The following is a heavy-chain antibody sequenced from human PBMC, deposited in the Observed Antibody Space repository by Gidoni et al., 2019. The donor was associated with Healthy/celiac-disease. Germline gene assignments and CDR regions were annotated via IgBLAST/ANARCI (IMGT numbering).Heavy chain of an antibody. V-gene: IGHV2-5*02. J-gene: IGHJ4*02. CDR2: IYWDDDK. CDR3: VRYSSSWYGFDY. CDR1: GFSLSTSGVG. D-gene: IGHD6-13*01. Sequence: QITLKESGPTLVKPTQTLTLTCTFSGFSLSTSGVGVGWIRQPPGKALEWLALIYWDDDKRYSPSLKSRLTITKDTSKNQVVLTMTNMDPVDTATYYCVRYSSSWYGFDYWGQGTLVTVSS.